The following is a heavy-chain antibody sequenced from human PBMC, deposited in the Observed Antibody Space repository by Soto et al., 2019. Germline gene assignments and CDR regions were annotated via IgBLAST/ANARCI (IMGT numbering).Heavy chain of an antibody. V-gene: IGHV1-18*01. CDR1: GYTFTSYG. CDR3: ARRQSPKGIAEAGVAAFDI. D-gene: IGHD6-13*01. CDR2: ISAYNGNT. Sequence: ASVKVSCKASGYTFTSYGISWVRQAPGQGLEWMGWISAYNGNTNYAQKLQGRVTMTTDTSTSTAYMELRSLRSDETAVYYCARRQSPKGIAEAGVAAFDIWGQGKMVTVS. J-gene: IGHJ3*02.